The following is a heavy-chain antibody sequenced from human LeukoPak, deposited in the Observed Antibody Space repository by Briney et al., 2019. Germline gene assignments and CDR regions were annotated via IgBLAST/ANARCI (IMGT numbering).Heavy chain of an antibody. D-gene: IGHD6-19*01. V-gene: IGHV3-74*01. CDR2: INSDESTT. CDR1: GFTFSSYD. CDR3: ARRGAVAGTFDY. J-gene: IGHJ4*02. Sequence: GGSLRLSCAASGFTFSSYDMHWVRQAPGKGLVWVSRINSDESTTNYADSVKGRFTISRDNAKNTLYLQMNSLRAEDTAVYYCARRGAVAGTFDYWGQGTLVTVSS.